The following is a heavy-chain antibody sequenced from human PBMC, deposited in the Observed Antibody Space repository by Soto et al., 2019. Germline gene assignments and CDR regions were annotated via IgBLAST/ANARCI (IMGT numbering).Heavy chain of an antibody. J-gene: IGHJ6*02. Sequence: PSETLSLTCTVSGGSISSGDYFWSWIRQPPGKGLEWIGYIYYSGSTNYNPSLKSRVTISVDTSKNQFSLKLSSVTAADTAVYYCARDKYYDFWSGHMPAYGMDVWGQGTTVTVSS. CDR2: IYYSGST. D-gene: IGHD3-3*01. CDR1: GGSISSGDYF. CDR3: ARDKYYDFWSGHMPAYGMDV. V-gene: IGHV4-61*08.